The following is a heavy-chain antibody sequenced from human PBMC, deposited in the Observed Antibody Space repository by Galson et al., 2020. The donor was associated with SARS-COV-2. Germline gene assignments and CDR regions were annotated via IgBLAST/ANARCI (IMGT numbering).Heavy chain of an antibody. CDR1: GGSISSGGYY. CDR3: ARGEAGGNRYYYYYYGMDV. CDR2: IYYSGST. J-gene: IGHJ6*02. Sequence: ETSETLSLTCTVSGGSISSGGYYWSWIRQHPGKGLEWIGYIYYSGSTYYNPSLKSLVTISVDTSKNQFSLKLSSVTAADTAVYYCARGEAGGNRYYYYYYGMDVWGQGTTVTVSS. D-gene: IGHD3-16*01. V-gene: IGHV4-31*01.